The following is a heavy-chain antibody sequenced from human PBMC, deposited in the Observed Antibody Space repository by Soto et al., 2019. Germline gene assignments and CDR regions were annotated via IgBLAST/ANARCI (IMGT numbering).Heavy chain of an antibody. CDR1: GGSISSGGYS. Sequence: SETLSLTCAVSGGSISSGGYSWSWIRQPPGKGLEWIGYIYHSGSTYYNPSLKSRVTISVDRSKNQFSLKLSSVTAADTAVYSCARAPRNWGFDFWGLGTLVTVSS. CDR2: IYHSGST. CDR3: ARAPRNWGFDF. V-gene: IGHV4-30-2*01. J-gene: IGHJ4*02. D-gene: IGHD7-27*01.